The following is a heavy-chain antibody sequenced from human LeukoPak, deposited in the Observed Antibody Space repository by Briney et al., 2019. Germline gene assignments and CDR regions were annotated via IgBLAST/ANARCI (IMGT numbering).Heavy chain of an antibody. CDR3: ARRVTMVRGVITHFDY. D-gene: IGHD3-10*01. J-gene: IGHJ4*02. V-gene: IGHV5-51*01. CDR2: IYPGDSDT. CDR1: GYSFTSYW. Sequence: GESLKISCKGSGYSFTSYWIGWVRQMPGKGLEWMGIIYPGDSDTRYSPSFQGQVTISADKSISTAYLQWSSLKASDTAMYSCARRVTMVRGVITHFDYWGQGTLVTVSS.